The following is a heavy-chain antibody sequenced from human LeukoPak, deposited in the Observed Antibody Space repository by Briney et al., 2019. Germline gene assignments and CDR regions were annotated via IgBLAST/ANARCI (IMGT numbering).Heavy chain of an antibody. V-gene: IGHV3-30*02. J-gene: IGHJ4*02. CDR1: GFTFSNYD. D-gene: IGHD3-10*01. CDR2: MWSDGSNR. CDR3: AKSLSSRGLIIPKTTRYFDY. Sequence: QPGGSLRLSCAASGFTFSNYDMHWVRQAPGKGLEWVAFMWSDGSNRYYADSVKGRFTISRDNSKNTLYLQMNSLRAEDTAVYYCAKSLSSRGLIIPKTTRYFDYWGQGTLVTVSS.